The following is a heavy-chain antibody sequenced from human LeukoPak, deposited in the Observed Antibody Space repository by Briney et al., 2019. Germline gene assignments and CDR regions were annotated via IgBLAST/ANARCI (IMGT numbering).Heavy chain of an antibody. CDR2: ISSSGVLI. D-gene: IGHD6-19*01. V-gene: IGHV3-48*03. Sequence: GGSLRLSCAPSGFTFSNYEMNWVRQAPGKGLEWVSFISSSGVLIYYADSVKGRFTISRDNAKNSLYLQMNSLRVEDTAVYYCARVSGSGWHFNYWGQGSLVTVSS. J-gene: IGHJ4*02. CDR3: ARVSGSGWHFNY. CDR1: GFTFSNYE.